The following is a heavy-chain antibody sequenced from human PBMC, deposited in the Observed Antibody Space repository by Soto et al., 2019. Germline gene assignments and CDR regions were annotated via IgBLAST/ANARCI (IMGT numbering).Heavy chain of an antibody. CDR1: GDSVSSRSAS. Sequence: WQALSLTCAIPGDSVSSRSASWNCIRQSPSRGLEWLGRTYYRSKWYNDYAVSVKSRITINPDTSKNQFSLQLHSVTPEDTAVYYCAREASIAVAGSRDGFDNWGQGTMVTVSS. CDR2: TYYRSKWYN. J-gene: IGHJ3*02. V-gene: IGHV6-1*01. CDR3: AREASIAVAGSRDGFDN. D-gene: IGHD6-19*01.